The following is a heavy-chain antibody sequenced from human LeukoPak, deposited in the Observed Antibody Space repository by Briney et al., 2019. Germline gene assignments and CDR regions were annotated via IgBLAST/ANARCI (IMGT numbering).Heavy chain of an antibody. CDR1: GYSFTSYW. Sequence: GESLKISCKGSGYSFTSYWIGWVRQMPGKGLEWMGIIYPGDSDTRYSPSFQGQVTISADKSISTAYLQWSSLKASDTAMYYCASQYYYGSGSLSEYYFDYWGQGTLVTVSS. CDR2: IYPGDSDT. D-gene: IGHD3-10*01. J-gene: IGHJ4*02. CDR3: ASQYYYGSGSLSEYYFDY. V-gene: IGHV5-51*01.